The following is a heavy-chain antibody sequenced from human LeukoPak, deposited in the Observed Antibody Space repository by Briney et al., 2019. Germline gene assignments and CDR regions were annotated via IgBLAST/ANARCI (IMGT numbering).Heavy chain of an antibody. D-gene: IGHD6-19*01. V-gene: IGHV3-20*04. CDR1: GFTFDDYG. CDR3: ARENGRVVKAVAGTGTFDY. Sequence: GGSLRLSCAASGFTFDDYGMSWLRQAPGKGLEWVSGINWNGGSTGYADSVKGRFIISRDNAKNSLYLQMNSLRAEDTALYYCARENGRVVKAVAGTGTFDYWGQGTLVTVSS. J-gene: IGHJ4*02. CDR2: INWNGGST.